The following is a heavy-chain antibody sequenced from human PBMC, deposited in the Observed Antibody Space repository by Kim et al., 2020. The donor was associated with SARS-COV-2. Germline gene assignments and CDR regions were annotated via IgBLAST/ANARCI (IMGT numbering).Heavy chain of an antibody. CDR1: GGTFSSYA. CDR3: AREADYGGNPVDY. Sequence: SVKVSCKASGGTFSSYAISWVRQAPGQGLEWMGGIIPIFGTANYAQKFQGRVTITADESTSTAYMELSSLRSEDTAVYYCAREADYGGNPVDYWGQGTLVTVSS. D-gene: IGHD4-17*01. V-gene: IGHV1-69*13. J-gene: IGHJ4*02. CDR2: IIPIFGTA.